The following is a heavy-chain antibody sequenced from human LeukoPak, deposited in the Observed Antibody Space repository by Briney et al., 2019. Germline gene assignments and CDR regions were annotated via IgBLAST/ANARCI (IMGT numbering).Heavy chain of an antibody. CDR1: GFTFSSYA. D-gene: IGHD3-22*01. V-gene: IGHV3-23*01. CDR2: ISGSGGST. Sequence: GGSLRLSRAASGFTFSSYAMSWVRQAPGKGLEWVSAISGSGGSTYYADSVKGRFTISRDNSKNTLYLQMNSLRAEDTAVYYCAKDLRYYDSSGYLTNWGQGTLVTVSS. CDR3: AKDLRYYDSSGYLTN. J-gene: IGHJ4*02.